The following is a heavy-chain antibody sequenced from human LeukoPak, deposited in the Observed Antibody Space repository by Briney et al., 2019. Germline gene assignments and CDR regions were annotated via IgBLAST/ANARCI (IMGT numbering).Heavy chain of an antibody. V-gene: IGHV4-59*01. J-gene: IGHJ4*02. CDR3: ARGADAVYSSSRFDY. CDR2: IYYSGST. Sequence: SETLSLTCTVSGGSISSYYWSWLRQPPGKGLEWSGYIYYSGSTNYNPPLKSRVTISVDTSKHQFPLKMRAVTDADTAVYYCARGADAVYSSSRFDYWGQGTLVTVSS. D-gene: IGHD6-13*01. CDR1: GGSISSYY.